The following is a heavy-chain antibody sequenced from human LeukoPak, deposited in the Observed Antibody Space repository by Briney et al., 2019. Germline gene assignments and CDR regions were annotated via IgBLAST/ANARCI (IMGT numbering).Heavy chain of an antibody. Sequence: PSETLSLTCTVSGGSISSYYWSWIRQPPGKGLEWIGYIYYSGSTNYNPSLKSRVTISVDTSKNQFSLKLSSVTAADTAVYYCARQFAGAHAFDIWGQGTMVTVSS. CDR1: GGSISSYY. V-gene: IGHV4-59*08. CDR3: ARQFAGAHAFDI. CDR2: IYYSGST. J-gene: IGHJ3*02. D-gene: IGHD7-27*01.